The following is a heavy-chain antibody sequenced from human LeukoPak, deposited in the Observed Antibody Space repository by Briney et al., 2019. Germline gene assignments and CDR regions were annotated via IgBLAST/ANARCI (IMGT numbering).Heavy chain of an antibody. D-gene: IGHD4-17*01. V-gene: IGHV1-69*06. CDR2: IIPIFGTA. Sequence: ASVKVSCKASGGTFSSYAISWVRQAPGQGLEWMGGIIPIFGTANYAQKFQGRVTITADKSTSTAYMELSSLRSEGTAVYYCARDDYGDYASGHWGQGTLVTVSS. CDR3: ARDDYGDYASGH. J-gene: IGHJ4*02. CDR1: GGTFSSYA.